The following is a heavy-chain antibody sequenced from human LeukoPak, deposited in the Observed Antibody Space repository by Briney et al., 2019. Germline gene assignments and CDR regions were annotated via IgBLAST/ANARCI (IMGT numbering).Heavy chain of an antibody. V-gene: IGHV3-21*01. CDR1: GFTFSSYS. Sequence: PGGSLRLSCAASGFTFSSYSMNWVRQAPGKGLGRVSSISSSSSYIYYADSVKGRFTISRDNAKNSLYLQMNSLRAEDTAVYYCARGLIAAGTTTIGFDYWGQGTLVTVSS. D-gene: IGHD6-13*01. CDR2: ISSSSSYI. J-gene: IGHJ4*02. CDR3: ARGLIAAGTTTIGFDY.